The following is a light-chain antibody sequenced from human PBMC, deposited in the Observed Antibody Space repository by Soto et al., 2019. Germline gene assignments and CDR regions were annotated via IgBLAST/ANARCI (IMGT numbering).Light chain of an antibody. J-gene: IGKJ1*01. V-gene: IGKV3D-15*01. Sequence: EIVMTQSPATLSVSPGERATLSCRASQSVSSNLAWYQQKPGQAPRLLIYDASSRAAGIPDRFSGSGSGTDFTLTISRLEPEDFAVYYCQHYDASQWTFGQGTKVDIK. CDR1: QSVSSN. CDR3: QHYDASQWT. CDR2: DAS.